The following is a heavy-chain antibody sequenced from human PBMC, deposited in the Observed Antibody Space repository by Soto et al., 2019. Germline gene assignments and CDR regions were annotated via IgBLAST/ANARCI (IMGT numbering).Heavy chain of an antibody. CDR3: AGGGTTGGVAV. Sequence: QVQLVESGGGVVQPGTSLRLSCVGSGFTFRSYVIHWVRQAPGKGLEWVALTSYDGSNNFYGDSVKGRFTISRHNSRNTVELQMDSHRFEDTALYDCAGGGTTGGVAVGGQGTLVSVSS. CDR1: GFTFRSYV. D-gene: IGHD3-16*01. V-gene: IGHV3-33*05. J-gene: IGHJ4*02. CDR2: TSYDGSNN.